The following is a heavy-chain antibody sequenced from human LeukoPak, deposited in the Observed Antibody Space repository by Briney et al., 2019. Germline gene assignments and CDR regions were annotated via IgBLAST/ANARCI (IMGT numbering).Heavy chain of an antibody. V-gene: IGHV3-23*01. J-gene: IGHJ4*02. CDR1: GFTFSRYS. CDR2: ISGSGGST. CDR3: AKEYYDFWSGYYSSTGRGLNY. Sequence: GGSLRLSCAASGFTFSRYSMNWVRHAPGKGLECVSAISGSGGSTYYADSVKGRFPISRDNSKNTLYLQMNILRAEDTAVYYCAKEYYDFWSGYYSSTGRGLNYWGQGTLVTVSS. D-gene: IGHD3-3*01.